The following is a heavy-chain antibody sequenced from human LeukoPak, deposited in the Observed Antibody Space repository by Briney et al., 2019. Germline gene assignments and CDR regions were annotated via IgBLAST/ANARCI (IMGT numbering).Heavy chain of an antibody. D-gene: IGHD5-24*01. CDR2: TYYSGST. V-gene: IGHV4-59*01. CDR1: GGAISSYY. Sequence: PSETLSPTCTVSGGAISSYYWSWIRQPPGKGLEWIGYTYYSGSTNYNPSLKSRVTISVDTSKNQFSLKLSSVTAADTAVYYCARRRDGYEALDYWGQGTLVTVSS. CDR3: ARRRDGYEALDY. J-gene: IGHJ4*02.